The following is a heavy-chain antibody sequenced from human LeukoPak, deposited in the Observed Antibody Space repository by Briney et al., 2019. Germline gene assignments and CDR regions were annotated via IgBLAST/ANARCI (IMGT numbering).Heavy chain of an antibody. CDR2: ISAYNGNT. CDR3: ARGSRYSYGYDLVGSNDY. CDR1: GYTFTSHG. D-gene: IGHD5-18*01. V-gene: IGHV1-18*01. J-gene: IGHJ4*02. Sequence: ASVKVSCKASGYTFTSHGISWVRQAPGQGLEWMGWISAYNGNTNYAQKLQGRVTMTTDISTSTAYMELRNLRSDDTAVYYCARGSRYSYGYDLVGSNDYWGQGTLVTVSS.